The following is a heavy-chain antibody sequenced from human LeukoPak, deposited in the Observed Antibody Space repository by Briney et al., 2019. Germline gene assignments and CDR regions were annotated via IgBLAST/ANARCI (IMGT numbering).Heavy chain of an antibody. CDR1: GGTFSSYA. D-gene: IGHD3-22*01. CDR2: IIPIFGTA. V-gene: IGHV1-69*06. CDR3: AREWGGYYYDSSGQTDAFDI. J-gene: IGHJ3*02. Sequence: GASVKVSCKASGGTFSSYAISWVRQAPGQGLEWMGGIIPIFGTANYAQKFQGRVTITADKSTSTAYMELSSLRSEDTAVYYCAREWGGYYYDSSGQTDAFDIWGQGTMVTVSS.